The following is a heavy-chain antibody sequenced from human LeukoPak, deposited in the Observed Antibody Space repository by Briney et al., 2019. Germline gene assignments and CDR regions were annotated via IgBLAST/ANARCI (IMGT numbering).Heavy chain of an antibody. D-gene: IGHD2-15*01. Sequence: PGGSLRLSCAASGFTVSSNYMSWVRQAPGRGLEWVSVIYSGGSTYADSVQGRFTISRDNSKSTLCLQMNSLRAEDTAVYYCAKQLGYCSDGSCYFPYWGQGTLVTVSS. CDR1: GFTVSSNY. CDR3: AKQLGYCSDGSCYFPY. J-gene: IGHJ4*02. V-gene: IGHV3-53*01. CDR2: IYSGGST.